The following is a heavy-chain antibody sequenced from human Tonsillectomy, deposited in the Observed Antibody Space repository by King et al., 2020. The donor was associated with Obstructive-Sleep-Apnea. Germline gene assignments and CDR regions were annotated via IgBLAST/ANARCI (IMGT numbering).Heavy chain of an antibody. CDR2: IFYSGRT. Sequence: VQLXESGPGXVKPSQTLSLTCTVSGGSINSDDYYWSWIRQHPGKGLECMGXIFYSGRTYYNPSLKSRITISVDTSKNQFSLKLTSVTAADTAVYYCARDRPPGPFDYWGQGTLVTVSS. CDR3: ARDRPPGPFDY. CDR1: GGSINSDDYY. J-gene: IGHJ4*02. V-gene: IGHV4-31*03.